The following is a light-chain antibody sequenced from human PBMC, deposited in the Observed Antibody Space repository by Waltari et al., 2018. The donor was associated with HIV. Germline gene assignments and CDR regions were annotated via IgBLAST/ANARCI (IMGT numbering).Light chain of an antibody. V-gene: IGLV3-1*01. J-gene: IGLJ2*01. CDR1: KLGDKY. CDR3: QAEVV. CDR2: QDN. Sequence: SYELTQPPSVSVSPGQTASITCSGDKLGDKYACWYQQKPGQSPVLVIYQDNKRPSGIPWRFSGSNSGNTATLTISGTQAMDEADYYCQAEVVFGGGTKLTVL.